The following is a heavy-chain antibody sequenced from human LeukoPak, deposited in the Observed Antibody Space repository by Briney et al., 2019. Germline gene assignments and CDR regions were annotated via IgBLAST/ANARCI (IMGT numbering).Heavy chain of an antibody. V-gene: IGHV3-66*01. CDR2: IYSGGST. Sequence: GGSLRLSCAASGFTVSSNYMSWVRQAPGKGLEWVSVIYSGGSTYYADSVKGRFTISRDNSKNTLYLQMNSLRAEDTAVCYCASGTYYYDSSGYHSYYWGQGTLVTVSS. D-gene: IGHD3-22*01. CDR3: ASGTYYYDSSGYHSYY. J-gene: IGHJ4*02. CDR1: GFTVSSNY.